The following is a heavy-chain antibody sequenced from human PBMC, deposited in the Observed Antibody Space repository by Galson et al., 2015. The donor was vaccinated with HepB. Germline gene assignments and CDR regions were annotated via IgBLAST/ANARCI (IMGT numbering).Heavy chain of an antibody. V-gene: IGHV7-4-1*02. D-gene: IGHD6-13*01. J-gene: IGHJ5*02. CDR1: GYTFTSYA. CDR3: ARDQVIAAAGLGNWFDP. Sequence: CKASGYTFTSYAMNWVRQAPGQGLEWMGWINTNTGNPTYAQGFTGRFVFSLDTSVSTAYLQISSLKAEDTAVCYCARDQVIAAAGLGNWFDPWGQGTLVTVSS. CDR2: INTNTGNP.